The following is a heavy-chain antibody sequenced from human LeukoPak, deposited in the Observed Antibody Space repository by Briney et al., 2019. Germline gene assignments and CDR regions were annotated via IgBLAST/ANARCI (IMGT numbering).Heavy chain of an antibody. CDR3: AKARYYYGSGSSPFYFDY. D-gene: IGHD3-10*01. V-gene: IGHV3-23*01. J-gene: IGHJ4*02. CDR1: GFMFSSYA. Sequence: GGSLRLSCAASGFMFSSYAMNWVRQAPGGGLEWVSAISGSGDTTYYADSVKGRFTISRDNSKNTLYLQMNSLRAEDTAVYYCAKARYYYGSGSSPFYFDYWGQRTLVTVSS. CDR2: ISGSGDTT.